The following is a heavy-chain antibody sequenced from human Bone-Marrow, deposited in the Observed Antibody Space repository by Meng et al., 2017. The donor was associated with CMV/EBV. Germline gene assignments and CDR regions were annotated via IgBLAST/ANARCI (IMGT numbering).Heavy chain of an antibody. J-gene: IGHJ6*02. D-gene: IGHD1-26*01. V-gene: IGHV1-8*02. Sequence: ASVKVSCKASGYTFTSYDINWVRQAAGQGLEWMGWMNPDSVNPGYAQKFQGRVTMTRDTSTSTVYMELSSLRSEDTAVYYCASGKGRYYGMDVWGQGTTVTVSS. CDR1: GYTFTSYD. CDR3: ASGKGRYYGMDV. CDR2: MNPDSVNP.